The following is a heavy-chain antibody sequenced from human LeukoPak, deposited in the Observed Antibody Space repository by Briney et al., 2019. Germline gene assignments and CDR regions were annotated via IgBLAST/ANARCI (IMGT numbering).Heavy chain of an antibody. CDR3: TTLGYHLDS. D-gene: IGHD3-22*01. CDR2: IAGSDTRT. Sequence: GGSLRLSCAASGFPFSVYEMNWARQAPGKGLEWVSYIAGSDTRTYYADSVKGRFTISRDNAKNSLFPQMNSLRAEDTALYYCTTLGYHLDSWGQGALVTVSS. CDR1: GFPFSVYE. V-gene: IGHV3-48*03. J-gene: IGHJ4*02.